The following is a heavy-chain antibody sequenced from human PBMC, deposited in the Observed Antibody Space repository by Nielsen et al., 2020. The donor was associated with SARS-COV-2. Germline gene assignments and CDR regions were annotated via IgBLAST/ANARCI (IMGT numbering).Heavy chain of an antibody. CDR2: TYYRSKWYN. CDR1: GDSVSSSSAA. CDR3: ARARGAYGDYYYYYDTDV. D-gene: IGHD4-17*01. Sequence: SETLSLTCAISGDSVSSSSAAWNWIRQSPSRGLEWLGRTYYRSKWYNDYAVSVKSRITINPDTSKNQFSLHLNSMTPEDTAVYYCARARGAYGDYYYYYDTDVWGKGTTVTVSS. J-gene: IGHJ6*03. V-gene: IGHV6-1*01.